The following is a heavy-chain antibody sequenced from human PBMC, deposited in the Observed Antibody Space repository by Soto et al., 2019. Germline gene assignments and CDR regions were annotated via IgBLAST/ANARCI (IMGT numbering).Heavy chain of an antibody. Sequence: GGSLRLSCAASGFRFSDYSMNWVRQAPGRGLEWVSYISSSSFTIHYADSVEGRFAISSDTAKNSLYLQMNSLRVEDTAVYYCARGPRYSYGYRGQYYFDYWGQGTLVTVSS. CDR2: ISSSSFTI. D-gene: IGHD5-18*01. V-gene: IGHV3-48*01. CDR1: GFRFSDYS. J-gene: IGHJ4*02. CDR3: ARGPRYSYGYRGQYYFDY.